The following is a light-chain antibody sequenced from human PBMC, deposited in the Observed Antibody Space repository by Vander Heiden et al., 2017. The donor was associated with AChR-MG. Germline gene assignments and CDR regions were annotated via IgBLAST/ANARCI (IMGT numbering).Light chain of an antibody. CDR3: QVWDSTYVV. CDR2: RDS. J-gene: IGLJ2*01. Sequence: SYELTQPLSVSVALGQTARITCGGNNSGSKNVHWYQQKPGQAPVLVIYRDSNRPSGIPERFSGSNSGNTATLTSSRAQAGDEADYYCQVWDSTYVVFGGGTKLTVL. CDR1: NSGSKN. V-gene: IGLV3-9*01.